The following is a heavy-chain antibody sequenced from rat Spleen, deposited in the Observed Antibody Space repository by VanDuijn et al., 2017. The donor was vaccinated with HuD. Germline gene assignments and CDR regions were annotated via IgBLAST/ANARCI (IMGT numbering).Heavy chain of an antibody. Sequence: EVQLVESDGGLVRPGRSLKLSCAASGFTFSDYYMAWVRQAPTEGLEWVATFSYDGRTTYYRDSVKGRFTISRDNAKSTLYLQMDSLTSEDTATYYCTTGGALAYWGQGTLVTVSS. J-gene: IGHJ3*01. V-gene: IGHV5-29*01. CDR2: FSYDGRTT. CDR1: GFTFSDYY. D-gene: IGHD4-3*01. CDR3: TTGGALAY.